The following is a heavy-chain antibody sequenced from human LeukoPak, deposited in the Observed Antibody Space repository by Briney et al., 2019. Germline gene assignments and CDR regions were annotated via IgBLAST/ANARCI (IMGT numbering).Heavy chain of an antibody. V-gene: IGHV3-74*01. CDR3: ARSRSIAVAGTFDY. CDR2: IKNDGSIT. D-gene: IGHD6-19*01. CDR1: GFIFSGYW. J-gene: IGHJ4*02. Sequence: GGSLRLSCAASGFIFSGYWMHWVRQAPGKGLVWLSRIKNDGSITSYADSVKGRFTISRDNSKNTLYLQMNSLRAEDTAVYYCARSRSIAVAGTFDYWGQGTLVTVSS.